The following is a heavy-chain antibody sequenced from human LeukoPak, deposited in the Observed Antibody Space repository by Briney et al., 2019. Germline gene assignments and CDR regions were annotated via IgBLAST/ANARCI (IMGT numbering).Heavy chain of an antibody. V-gene: IGHV4-39*07. Sequence: SETLSLTCTVSGGSISSSYYYWGWIRQPPGKGLEWIGSIYYSGSTYYNPSLKSRVTISVDTSKNQFSLKLSSVTAADTAVYYCASFLEWLFNFDYWGQGTLVTVSS. D-gene: IGHD3-3*01. J-gene: IGHJ4*02. CDR1: GGSISSSYYY. CDR3: ASFLEWLFNFDY. CDR2: IYYSGST.